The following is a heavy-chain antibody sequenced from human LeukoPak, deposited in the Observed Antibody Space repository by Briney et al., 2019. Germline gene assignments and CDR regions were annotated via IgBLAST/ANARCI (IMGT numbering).Heavy chain of an antibody. J-gene: IGHJ4*02. CDR1: GYTFTSYY. V-gene: IGHV1-46*01. CDR2: INPSGGST. D-gene: IGHD2-21*01. Sequence: ASVKVSCKASGYTFTSYYMHWVRQAPGQGLEWMGIINPSGGSTSYAQKFQGRVTVTTDTSTSTAYMELRSLRSDDTAVYYCARLAIPNFDYWGQGTLVTVSS. CDR3: ARLAIPNFDY.